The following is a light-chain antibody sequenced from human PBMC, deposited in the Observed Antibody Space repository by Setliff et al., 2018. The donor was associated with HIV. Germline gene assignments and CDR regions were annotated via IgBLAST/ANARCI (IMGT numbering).Light chain of an antibody. Sequence: QSALTQPPSVSGSPGQSVTISCTGTSSDVGSYNRVSWYQQPPGTAPKLMIYEVSYRPSGVPDRFSGSKSVNTASLTISGLQAEEEADYYCSSYTTSNTYVFGTGTKVTVL. CDR3: SSYTTSNTYV. V-gene: IGLV2-18*02. J-gene: IGLJ1*01. CDR2: EVS. CDR1: SSDVGSYNR.